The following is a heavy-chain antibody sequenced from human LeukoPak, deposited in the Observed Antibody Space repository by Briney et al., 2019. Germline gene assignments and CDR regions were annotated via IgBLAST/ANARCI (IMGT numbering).Heavy chain of an antibody. V-gene: IGHV3-21*04. CDR1: RFTFSSYS. J-gene: IGHJ1*01. Sequence: PGGSLRLSCAASRFTFSSYSMNWVRQAPGKGLEWVSSISSSGSYIYYADSVKGRFTISRDNAKNSLHLQMNSLRAEDTALYYCVRSITMFQYWGQGTLVTVSS. CDR2: ISSSGSYI. D-gene: IGHD3-10*01. CDR3: VRSITMFQY.